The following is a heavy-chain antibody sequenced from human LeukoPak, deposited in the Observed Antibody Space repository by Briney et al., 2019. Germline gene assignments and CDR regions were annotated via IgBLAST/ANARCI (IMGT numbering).Heavy chain of an antibody. CDR1: GFTFSTYW. D-gene: IGHD1-1*01. V-gene: IGHV3-7*01. J-gene: IGHJ4*02. Sequence: GGSLRLSCAASGFTFSTYWMSWVRQAPGKGVEGGANIKQDGSEKYYVDSVKGRFTISRDNADNSLYLQMNSLRAEDTAVYYCARLGRIGTPQDYWGQGPLVTVSS. CDR2: IKQDGSEK. CDR3: ARLGRIGTPQDY.